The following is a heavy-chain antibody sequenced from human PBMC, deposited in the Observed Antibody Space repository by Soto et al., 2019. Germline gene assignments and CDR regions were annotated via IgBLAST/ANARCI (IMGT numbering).Heavy chain of an antibody. J-gene: IGHJ4*02. D-gene: IGHD4-17*01. Sequence: QLQLQESGSGLVKPSQTLSLTCAVSGGSISSGGYSWSWIRQPPGKGLEWIGYIYHSGSTYYNPSIKSRVPISLARSKKQFSLKLSSVTAAETAVYYCARGMTTVTTLDYWGQGTLVTVSS. CDR2: IYHSGST. V-gene: IGHV4-30-2*01. CDR3: ARGMTTVTTLDY. CDR1: GGSISSGGYS.